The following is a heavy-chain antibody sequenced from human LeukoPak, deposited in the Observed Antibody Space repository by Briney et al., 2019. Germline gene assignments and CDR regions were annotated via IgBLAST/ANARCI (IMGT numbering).Heavy chain of an antibody. Sequence: PGGSLRLSCAASGFTFSSYWMSWVRQAPGKGLEWVANIKQDGSEKYYVDSVKGRFTISRDNAKNSLYLQMNSLRAEDTAVYYCAREALVVTAILYYFDYWGQGTLVTVSS. CDR3: AREALVVTAILYYFDY. V-gene: IGHV3-7*01. D-gene: IGHD2-21*02. CDR2: IKQDGSEK. J-gene: IGHJ4*02. CDR1: GFTFSSYW.